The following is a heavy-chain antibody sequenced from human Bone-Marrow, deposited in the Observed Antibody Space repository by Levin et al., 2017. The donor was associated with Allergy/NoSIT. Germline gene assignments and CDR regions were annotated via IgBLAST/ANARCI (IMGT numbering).Heavy chain of an antibody. D-gene: IGHD2-21*01. CDR3: AKSRSEVVVAGLNY. CDR2: ISGSGGST. J-gene: IGHJ4*02. Sequence: SGESLKISCAASGFTFSSYALSWVRQAPGKGLEWVSGISGSGGSTYYADSVKGRFTISRDSSNNTLYLQMNSLRAEDTAVYYCAKSRSEVVVAGLNYWGQGTLVTVSS. CDR1: GFTFSSYA. V-gene: IGHV3-23*01.